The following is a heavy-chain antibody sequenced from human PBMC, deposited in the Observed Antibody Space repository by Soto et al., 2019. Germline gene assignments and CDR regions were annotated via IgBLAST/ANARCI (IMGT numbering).Heavy chain of an antibody. CDR1: GGTFSSYT. CDR2: IIPIPDIV. CDR3: ARSTSYYCSSATCWEYLHQ. Sequence: QVQLVQSGAEVKKPGSSVKVSCKASGGTFSSYTVSWVRQAPGQGLEWMGRIIPIPDIVNYAQKFQGRVTITADILTSTAYMELSSLRSEDTAVYYCARSTSYYCSSATCWEYLHQWGQGTLVTVSS. D-gene: IGHD2-2*01. V-gene: IGHV1-69*02. J-gene: IGHJ1*01.